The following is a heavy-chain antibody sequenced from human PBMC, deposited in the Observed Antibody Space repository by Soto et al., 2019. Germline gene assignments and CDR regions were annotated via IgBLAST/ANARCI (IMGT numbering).Heavy chain of an antibody. V-gene: IGHV3-23*01. Sequence: GGSLRLSCAASGLTFSSFAMNWVRQAPGKGLEWVSAISGSSGSTYYADSVKGRFTISRDNSKNTLYLQMNGLRAEDTAVYFCAKSPSVVLVPSTLGGNNWFDPWGQGTLVTVSS. D-gene: IGHD2-15*01. CDR3: AKSPSVVLVPSTLGGNNWFDP. J-gene: IGHJ5*02. CDR1: GLTFSSFA. CDR2: ISGSSGST.